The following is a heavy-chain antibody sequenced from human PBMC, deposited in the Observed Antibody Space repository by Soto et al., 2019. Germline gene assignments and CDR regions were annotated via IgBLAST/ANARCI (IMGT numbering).Heavy chain of an antibody. CDR3: ARANTAMTTPFDY. D-gene: IGHD5-18*01. CDR2: VEYRGTA. CDR1: GGSISNFY. J-gene: IGHJ4*02. V-gene: IGHV4-59*12. Sequence: QVQLQESGPGLVKPPETLSLTCTVSGGSISNFYWNWIRQPPGKGLEWIGYVEYRGTANYNPSLKRRLSMSVDTSKNQLSLKVTSVTAADTAMYYCARANTAMTTPFDYWGQGTLVTVSS.